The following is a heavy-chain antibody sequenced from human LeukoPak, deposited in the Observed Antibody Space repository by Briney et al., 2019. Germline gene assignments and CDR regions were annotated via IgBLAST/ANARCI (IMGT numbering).Heavy chain of an antibody. J-gene: IGHJ4*02. CDR2: ISSSSSYI. Sequence: PGGSLRLSCAASGFTFSSYSMNWVRQAPGKGLEWVSSISSSSSYIYYADSVKGRFTISRDNAKNSLYLQMNSLRAEGTAVYYCAREGPNSSSSSFDYWGQGTLVTVSS. D-gene: IGHD6-6*01. CDR3: AREGPNSSSSSFDY. CDR1: GFTFSSYS. V-gene: IGHV3-21*01.